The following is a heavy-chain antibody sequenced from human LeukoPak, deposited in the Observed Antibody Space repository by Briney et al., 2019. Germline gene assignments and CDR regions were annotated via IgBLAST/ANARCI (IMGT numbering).Heavy chain of an antibody. J-gene: IGHJ4*02. Sequence: GCSLRLSCAASGFTFSNAWMSWVRQAPGQGLEGVGRIKSKTGGGTTDYAAPVTGRFTSSRDDSKNTLYLQMSSLKTEDTAVYYCTTQTTVTTDYWGQRTLVTVS. CDR3: TTQTTVTTDY. D-gene: IGHD4-17*01. CDR1: GFTFSNAW. CDR2: IKSKTGGGTT. V-gene: IGHV3-15*01.